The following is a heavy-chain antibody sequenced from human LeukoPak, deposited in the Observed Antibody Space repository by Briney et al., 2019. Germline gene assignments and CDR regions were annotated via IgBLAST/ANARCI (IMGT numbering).Heavy chain of an antibody. CDR1: VFTLDDYG. Sequence: GGALRLSCPASVFTLDDYGMSWVRQAPATGLEWVSGIKWNGGRTGYAVSVKGRFTISRDNATNSLYLQMNRLRDEDTSLYYCARERTGTGVAFDIWGQGTMVTVSS. D-gene: IGHD1-14*01. CDR2: IKWNGGRT. CDR3: ARERTGTGVAFDI. J-gene: IGHJ3*02. V-gene: IGHV3-20*04.